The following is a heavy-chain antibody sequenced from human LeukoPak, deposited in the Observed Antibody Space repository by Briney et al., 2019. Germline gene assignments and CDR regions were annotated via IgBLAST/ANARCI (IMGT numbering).Heavy chain of an antibody. V-gene: IGHV4-34*01. CDR2: INHSGST. J-gene: IGHJ4*02. CDR3: ARGNILSGYCFDF. D-gene: IGHD3-9*01. Sequence: PSETLSLTCAVYGGSFSGFYWSWIRQPPGKGLEWIGEINHSGSTNYSPSLKSRVAMSVDTSKNQFSLKLSSVTAADTAVYYCARGNILSGYCFDFWGQGALVTVSS. CDR1: GGSFSGFY.